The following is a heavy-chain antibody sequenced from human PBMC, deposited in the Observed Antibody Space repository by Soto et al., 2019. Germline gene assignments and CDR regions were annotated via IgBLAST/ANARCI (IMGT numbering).Heavy chain of an antibody. CDR1: GYTFTSYG. CDR3: ARGGRLTRSSIAARPNWFDP. J-gene: IGHJ5*02. Sequence: ASVKVSCKASGYTFTSYGISWVRQAPGQGLEWMGWISAYNGNTNYAQKLQGRVTMTTDTSTSTAYMELRSLRSDDTAVYYCARGGRLTRSSIAARPNWFDPWGQGTLVTVSS. CDR2: ISAYNGNT. D-gene: IGHD6-6*01. V-gene: IGHV1-18*01.